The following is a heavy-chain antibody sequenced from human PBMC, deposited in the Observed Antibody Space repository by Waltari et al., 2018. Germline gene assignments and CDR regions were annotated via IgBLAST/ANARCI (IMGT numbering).Heavy chain of an antibody. V-gene: IGHV4-34*01. CDR3: ARITYYDFWSGYNGMDV. D-gene: IGHD3-3*01. CDR1: GGSFSGYY. J-gene: IGHJ6*02. Sequence: QVQLQQWGAGLLKPSETLSLTCAVYGGSFSGYYWSWIRQPPGKGLEWIGEINHSGSTNYNPSLKSRVTRSVDTSKNQFSLKRSSVTAADTAVYYCARITYYDFWSGYNGMDVWGQGTTVTVSS. CDR2: INHSGST.